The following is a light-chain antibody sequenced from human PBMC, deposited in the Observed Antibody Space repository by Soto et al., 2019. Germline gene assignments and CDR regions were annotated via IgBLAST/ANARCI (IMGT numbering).Light chain of an antibody. V-gene: IGKV1-39*01. CDR3: HQTYTTPRT. Sequence: DIQMTQAPFSLAASVGARVTITCRASQTIGTYLNWSQQKPGKAPTLLIYAASSLQSGVPSRFSGGGSGTDFTLTISSLQPEEFATYHCHQTYTTPRTFGKGTKLEIK. CDR1: QTIGTY. CDR2: AAS. J-gene: IGKJ2*01.